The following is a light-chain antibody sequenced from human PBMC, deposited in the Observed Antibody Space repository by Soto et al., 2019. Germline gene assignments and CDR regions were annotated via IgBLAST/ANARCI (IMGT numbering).Light chain of an antibody. Sequence: QSALTQLASVFGSPGPSITVSCTGTSSDIGNYDYVSWYQQHPGKAPKLLISEVSNRPSGVSYRFAGSKSGTTASLTISGLQAEDDADYYCCTYTRTSSYVFGCGTNVTV. CDR2: EVS. V-gene: IGLV2-14*01. J-gene: IGLJ1*01. CDR3: CTYTRTSSYV. CDR1: SSDIGNYDY.